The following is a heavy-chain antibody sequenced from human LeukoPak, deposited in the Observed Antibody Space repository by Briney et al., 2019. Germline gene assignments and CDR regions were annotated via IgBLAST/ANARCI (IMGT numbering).Heavy chain of an antibody. Sequence: TGGSLRLSCAASGFTFSGYSMTWVRQAPGKGLEWVSYISTSGVTIYYAESVRGRFTISRDNAKNSLYLQMNSLRAEDTALYYCARGYINAPLDYWGQGTLVTVSS. CDR1: GFTFSGYS. CDR3: ARGYINAPLDY. V-gene: IGHV3-48*04. D-gene: IGHD4-11*01. J-gene: IGHJ4*02. CDR2: ISTSGVTI.